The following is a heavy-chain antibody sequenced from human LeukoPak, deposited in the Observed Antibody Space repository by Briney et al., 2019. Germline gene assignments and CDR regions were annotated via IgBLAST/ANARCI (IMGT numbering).Heavy chain of an antibody. J-gene: IGHJ4*02. CDR3: ARYHMANFDY. CDR1: GFTVSSNY. Sequence: GSLRLYCAVSGFTVSSNYMSWVRQAPGKGLEWVSVIYSGGSTYYADSVKGRFTISRDNSKNTLYLQMNSLRAEDTAVYYCARYHMANFDYWGQGTLVTVSS. D-gene: IGHD2-2*01. V-gene: IGHV3-53*01. CDR2: IYSGGST.